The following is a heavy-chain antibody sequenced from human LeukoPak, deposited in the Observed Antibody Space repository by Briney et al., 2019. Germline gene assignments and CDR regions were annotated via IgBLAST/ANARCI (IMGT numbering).Heavy chain of an antibody. CDR2: IYYNGNT. CDR1: GGSVSGYY. Sequence: PSETLSLTCSVSGGSVSGYYWNWIRQPPGKGLEWIGTIYYNGNTYYNASLKSRVSISGDTSNNQFSLRLTSVTATDTAVYYCTRQGDGGRAFDYWGQGILVTVSS. D-gene: IGHD4-23*01. V-gene: IGHV4-59*04. J-gene: IGHJ4*02. CDR3: TRQGDGGRAFDY.